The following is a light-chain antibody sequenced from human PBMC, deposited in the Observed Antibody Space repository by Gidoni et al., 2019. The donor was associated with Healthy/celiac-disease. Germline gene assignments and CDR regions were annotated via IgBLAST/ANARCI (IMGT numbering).Light chain of an antibody. CDR1: QSVSSY. J-gene: IGKJ3*01. Sequence: DIVLTPSPAPRSLSPGERATLPCRASQSVSSYLAWYPQTPGHAPRLLIYDASNGATGIPARFSGGGSGTDFTLSISSLEPEYFAVSYCQQRINWFTFGPGTKVDIK. CDR3: QQRINWFT. CDR2: DAS. V-gene: IGKV3-11*01.